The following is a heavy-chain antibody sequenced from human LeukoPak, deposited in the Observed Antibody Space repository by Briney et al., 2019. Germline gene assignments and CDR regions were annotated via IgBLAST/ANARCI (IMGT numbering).Heavy chain of an antibody. V-gene: IGHV3-21*01. CDR2: ISSSSSYI. CDR1: GFTFSSYN. Sequence: PGRSLRLSCAASGFTFSSYNMNWVRQAPGKGLEWVSSISSSSSYIYYADSVKGRFTISRDNAKNSLYLQMNSLRAEDTAVYYCARDLTTYLNWFDPWGQGTLVTVSS. D-gene: IGHD4-17*01. CDR3: ARDLTTYLNWFDP. J-gene: IGHJ5*02.